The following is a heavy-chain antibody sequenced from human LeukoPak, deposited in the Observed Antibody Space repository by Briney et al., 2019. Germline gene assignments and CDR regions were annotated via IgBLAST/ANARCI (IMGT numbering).Heavy chain of an antibody. Sequence: GGSLRLSCAASGFTFSSYAMSWVRQAPGKGLEWVSAISGSGGSTYYADSVKGRFTISRDNSKNTLYLQMNSLRAEDTAVYYCARDSPKRVVNYYYYGMDVWGQGTTVTVSS. CDR2: ISGSGGST. D-gene: IGHD6-6*01. J-gene: IGHJ6*02. CDR1: GFTFSSYA. CDR3: ARDSPKRVVNYYYYGMDV. V-gene: IGHV3-23*01.